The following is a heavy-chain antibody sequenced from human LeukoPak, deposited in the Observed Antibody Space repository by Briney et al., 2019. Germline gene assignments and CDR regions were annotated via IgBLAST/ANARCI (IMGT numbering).Heavy chain of an antibody. CDR2: IYTSGST. V-gene: IGHV4-4*07. CDR3: ARARSFGPRAAGAFGDY. D-gene: IGHD3-16*01. CDR1: GGSISSYY. Sequence: SETLSLTCTVSGGSISSYYWSWIRQPAGKGLEWIGRIYTSGSTNYNPSLKSRVTMSVDTSKNQFSLKLSSVTAADTAVYYCARARSFGPRAAGAFGDYWGQGTLVTVSS. J-gene: IGHJ4*02.